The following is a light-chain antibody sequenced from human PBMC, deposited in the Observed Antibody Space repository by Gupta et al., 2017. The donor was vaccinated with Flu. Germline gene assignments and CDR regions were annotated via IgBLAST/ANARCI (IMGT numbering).Light chain of an antibody. J-gene: IGLJ1*01. CDR2: DVT. CDR1: SNDVGGSNR. CDR3: SSHAGRVTWV. Sequence: QSAPTQPRSVSGSPGQSVNISCHGSSNDVGGSNRVSWYQQRPGKAPKLRLYDVTERPSGVPDRFSGSKSGNTASLTISGLQADDEADYYCSSHAGRVTWVFGTGTTVTVL. V-gene: IGLV2-11*01.